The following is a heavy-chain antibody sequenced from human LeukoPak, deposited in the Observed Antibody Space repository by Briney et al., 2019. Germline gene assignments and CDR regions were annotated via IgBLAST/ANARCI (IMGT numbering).Heavy chain of an antibody. CDR3: ASHSSSYHNFDY. CDR1: GYTFTGYY. V-gene: IGHV1-2*02. CDR2: INPNSGDT. D-gene: IGHD6-6*01. J-gene: IGHJ4*02. Sequence: ASVKVSCKASGYTFTGYYMHWVRQAPGHGLGWMGWINPNSGDTNYAQKFPGRVTMTRDTSIRTAYMELRRLRSDDTAVYYCASHSSSYHNFDYWGQGTLVTVSS.